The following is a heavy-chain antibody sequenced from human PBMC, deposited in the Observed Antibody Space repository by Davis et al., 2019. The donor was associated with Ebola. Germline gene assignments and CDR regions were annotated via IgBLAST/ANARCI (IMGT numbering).Heavy chain of an antibody. CDR2: INAGNANT. CDR3: AILLSGPPGGV. V-gene: IGHV1-3*01. CDR1: GYTFTSYA. Sequence: ASVKVSCKASGYTFTSYAIHWVRQAPGQRLEWMGWINAGNANTKYSQSFQGRVTITRDTSASTAYMELSSLRSEDTAVYYCAILLSGPPGGVWGQGTTVTVSS. J-gene: IGHJ6*02. D-gene: IGHD4-23*01.